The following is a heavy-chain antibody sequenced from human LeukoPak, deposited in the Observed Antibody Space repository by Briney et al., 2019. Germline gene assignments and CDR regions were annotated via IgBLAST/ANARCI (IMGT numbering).Heavy chain of an antibody. Sequence: PSETLSLTCTVSGGSISGGTYYWGWFRQPPGKGLEWIGTIYYSGSTYYNPSLKSRVTISVDTSKNQFSLRLTSMIAADTAVYFCARPSTSFLYFDYWGQGTLVTVSS. J-gene: IGHJ4*02. D-gene: IGHD2/OR15-2a*01. CDR3: ARPSTSFLYFDY. CDR2: IYYSGST. CDR1: GGSISGGTYY. V-gene: IGHV4-39*01.